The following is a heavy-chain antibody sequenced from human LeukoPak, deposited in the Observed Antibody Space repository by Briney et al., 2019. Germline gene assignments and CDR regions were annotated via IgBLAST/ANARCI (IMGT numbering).Heavy chain of an antibody. Sequence: SVKVSCKASGGTFSSYAISWVRQAPGQGLEWRGGIIPIFGTANYAQKFQGRVTITTDESTSTAYMELSSLRSEDTAVYYCARAVPAATSYYYYYYMDVWGKGTTVTVSS. CDR1: GGTFSSYA. J-gene: IGHJ6*03. D-gene: IGHD2-2*01. V-gene: IGHV1-69*05. CDR2: IIPIFGTA. CDR3: ARAVPAATSYYYYYYMDV.